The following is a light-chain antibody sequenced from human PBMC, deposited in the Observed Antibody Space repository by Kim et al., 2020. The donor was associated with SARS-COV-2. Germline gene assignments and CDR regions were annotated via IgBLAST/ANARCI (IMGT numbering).Light chain of an antibody. CDR2: KAS. Sequence: SVGDRVTITCRASQSISTWLAWYQHKPGKAPKLLIYKASDLESGVPSRFSGSGSGTEFTLTIGSLQPDDFATYYCQQYNPFSPWTFGQGTKVDIK. V-gene: IGKV1-5*03. J-gene: IGKJ1*01. CDR1: QSISTW. CDR3: QQYNPFSPWT.